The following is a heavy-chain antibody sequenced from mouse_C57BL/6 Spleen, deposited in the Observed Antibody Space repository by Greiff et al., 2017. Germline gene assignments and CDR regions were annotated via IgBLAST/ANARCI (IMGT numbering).Heavy chain of an antibody. CDR3: ARAYYSNYDAMDY. Sequence: DVQLVESGGGLVKPGGSLKLSCAASGFTFSDYGMHWVRQAPEKGLEWVAYISSGSSTIYYADTVKGRFTISRDNAKNTLFLQITSLRSEDTAMYYCARAYYSNYDAMDYWGQGTSVTVSS. D-gene: IGHD2-5*01. CDR1: GFTFSDYG. J-gene: IGHJ4*01. CDR2: ISSGSSTI. V-gene: IGHV5-17*01.